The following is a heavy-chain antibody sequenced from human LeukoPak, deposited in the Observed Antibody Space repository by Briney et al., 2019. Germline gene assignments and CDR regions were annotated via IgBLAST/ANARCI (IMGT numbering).Heavy chain of an antibody. CDR2: INPIFGTA. CDR1: GGTFSSYA. D-gene: IGHD3-22*01. V-gene: IGHV1-69*13. Sequence: SVKVSCKASGGTFSSYAISWVRQAPGQGLEWMGGINPIFGTANYAQKFQGRVTIAADESTSTAYMELSSLRSDDTAVYYCARVIERNYYDSSGGFDYWGQGTLVTVSS. CDR3: ARVIERNYYDSSGGFDY. J-gene: IGHJ4*02.